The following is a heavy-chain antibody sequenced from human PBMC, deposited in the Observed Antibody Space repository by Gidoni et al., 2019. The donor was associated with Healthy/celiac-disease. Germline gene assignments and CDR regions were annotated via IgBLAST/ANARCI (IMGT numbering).Heavy chain of an antibody. CDR3: ARVSARDGYTLCI. V-gene: IGHV1-46*01. D-gene: IGHD2-2*02. CDR1: GYTFTSYY. J-gene: IGHJ4*02. CDR2: SNPSGGST. Sequence: QVQLVQSGAEVKKPGASVKVSCKASGYTFTSYYIHWVRQAPGQGLEWMGISNPSGGSTSYAKKFQGRVTMTRDTSTSTVYMELSSLRSEDTAVYYCARVSARDGYTLCIWGQGTLVTVSS.